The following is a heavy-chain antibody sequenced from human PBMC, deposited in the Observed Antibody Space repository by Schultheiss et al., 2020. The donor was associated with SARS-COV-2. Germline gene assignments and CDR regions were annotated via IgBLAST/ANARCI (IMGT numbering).Heavy chain of an antibody. Sequence: SETLSLTCTVSGGSISSYYWSWIRQPPGKGLEWIGYFYYSGNSKYNPSLKSRVTISADTSKNQLPLTLNSVSAADTAVYYCARLQVWDKGPTANFDSWGRGSLVTVS. CDR2: FYYSGNS. CDR3: ARLQVWDKGPTANFDS. V-gene: IGHV4-59*01. J-gene: IGHJ4*02. CDR1: GGSISSYY. D-gene: IGHD1-26*01.